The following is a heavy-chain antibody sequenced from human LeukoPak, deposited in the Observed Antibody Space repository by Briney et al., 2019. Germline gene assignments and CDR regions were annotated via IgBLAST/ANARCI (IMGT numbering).Heavy chain of an antibody. J-gene: IGHJ6*03. Sequence: ASVTVSCKASGYTFTSYDINWVRQATGQGLEWMGWMNPNSGNTGYAQKFQGRVTMTRNTSISTAYMELSSLRSEDTAVYYCARGSRGSNHYYMDVWGKGTTVTISS. CDR2: MNPNSGNT. V-gene: IGHV1-8*01. D-gene: IGHD3-10*01. CDR3: ARGSRGSNHYYMDV. CDR1: GYTFTSYD.